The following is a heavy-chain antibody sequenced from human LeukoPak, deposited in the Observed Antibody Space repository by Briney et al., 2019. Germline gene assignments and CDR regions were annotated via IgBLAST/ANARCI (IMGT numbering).Heavy chain of an antibody. CDR1: GFIFTSYG. Sequence: GGSLRLSCTASGFIFTSYGMNWVRQAPGKGLEWVSYISSSGSNILYADSVKGRFTISRDQAKDSVFLQMNSLRAEDTALYFCARDAVMGATPFYFDSWGQGALVTVSS. CDR2: ISSSGSNI. V-gene: IGHV3-21*04. D-gene: IGHD2-15*01. CDR3: ARDAVMGATPFYFDS. J-gene: IGHJ4*02.